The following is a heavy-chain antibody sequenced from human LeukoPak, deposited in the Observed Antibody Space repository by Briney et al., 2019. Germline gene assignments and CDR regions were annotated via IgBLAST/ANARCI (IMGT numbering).Heavy chain of an antibody. CDR2: INAGNGNT. CDR1: GYTFTSYA. D-gene: IGHD6-19*01. J-gene: IGHJ4*02. Sequence: ASVKVSCKASGYTFTSYAMHWVRQAPGQRLEWMGWINAGNGNTKYSQKFQGRVTITRDTSASTAYMELSSLRSEDTAAYYCARGGYSSGWYPYWGQGTLVTVSS. CDR3: ARGGYSSGWYPY. V-gene: IGHV1-3*01.